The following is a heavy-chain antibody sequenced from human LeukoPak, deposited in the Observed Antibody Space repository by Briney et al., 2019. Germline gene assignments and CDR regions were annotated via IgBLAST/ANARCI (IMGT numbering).Heavy chain of an antibody. D-gene: IGHD6-19*01. Sequence: ASVKVSCKASGYTFTGYYMHWGRQAPGQGREWMGWINPNSGGTNSAQKFQGSVTMTRDTSISTAYMELSRLRSDDTAVYYCARVLSYSSGWYDYWGQGTLVTVSS. CDR1: GYTFTGYY. J-gene: IGHJ4*02. CDR2: INPNSGGT. CDR3: ARVLSYSSGWYDY. V-gene: IGHV1-2*02.